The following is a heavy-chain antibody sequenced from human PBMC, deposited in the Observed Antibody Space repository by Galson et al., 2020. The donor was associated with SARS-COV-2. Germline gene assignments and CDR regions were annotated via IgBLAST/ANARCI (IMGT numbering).Heavy chain of an antibody. CDR1: GFTFSTYS. V-gene: IGHV3-48*02. CDR2: ITTSSSTI. Sequence: GGSLRLSCAAFGFTFSTYSMNWVRQAPGKGLEWVSYITTSSSTIYYADSVKGRFTISRDNAKNSLYLQMNSLRDEDTAVYYCARVYLVDSSSCDYWGQGALVTVSS. D-gene: IGHD6-13*01. J-gene: IGHJ4*02. CDR3: ARVYLVDSSSCDY.